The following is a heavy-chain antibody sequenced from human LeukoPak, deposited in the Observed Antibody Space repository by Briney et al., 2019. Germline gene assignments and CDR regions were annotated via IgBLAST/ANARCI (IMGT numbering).Heavy chain of an antibody. Sequence: ASVKVSCKASGYTFTDYYMHWVRRAPGQGLEWMGWINPNSGGTNYAQKFQGRVTMTRDTSISTAYMELSRLRSDDTAVYYCARDKGGVVPAAIFFDPWGQGTLVTVSS. CDR3: ARDKGGVVPAAIFFDP. J-gene: IGHJ5*02. CDR1: GYTFTDYY. D-gene: IGHD2-2*01. CDR2: INPNSGGT. V-gene: IGHV1-2*02.